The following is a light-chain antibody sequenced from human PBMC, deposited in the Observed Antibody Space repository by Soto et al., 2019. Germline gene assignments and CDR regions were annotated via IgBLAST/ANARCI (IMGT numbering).Light chain of an antibody. CDR3: PSFDSGLRGEG. CDR2: GNS. J-gene: IGLJ3*02. Sequence: QSVLTQPPSVSGAPGQRVTISCTGSSSNIGAGYVVHWYQHLPGTAPRLLIYGNSNRPSGVPDRFSGSKSGTSASLAITGLQTEDEADYYCPSFDSGLRGEGFGGGTKLTVL. CDR1: SSNIGAGYV. V-gene: IGLV1-40*01.